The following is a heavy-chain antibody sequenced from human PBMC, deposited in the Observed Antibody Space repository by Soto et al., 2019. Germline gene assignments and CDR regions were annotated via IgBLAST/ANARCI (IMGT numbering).Heavy chain of an antibody. CDR3: ARRIFASGWPFPS. Sequence: YWRGFRQAPGKGLEWIGNVYHTGSTDYNSSLRSRVTISVDTSKNQFSLNMNSVTAADTAVYYCARRIFASGWPFPSWS. CDR2: VYHTGST. V-gene: IGHV4-59*13. CDR1: Y. J-gene: IGHJ5*01. D-gene: IGHD6-19*01.